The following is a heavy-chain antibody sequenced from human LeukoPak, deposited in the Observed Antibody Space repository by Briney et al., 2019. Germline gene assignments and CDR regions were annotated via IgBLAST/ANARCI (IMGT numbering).Heavy chain of an antibody. CDR1: GYSIRSGSY. CDR3: AKVGAYGDYARHDY. Sequence: SETLSLTCNVSGYSIRSGSYWGWIRQPPGKGLEWIGCMFHSGDTYHNPSLKSRVTISADTSKNQFSLKLTSVTAADTAVYYCAKVGAYGDYARHDYWGQGTLVTVSS. V-gene: IGHV4-38-2*02. J-gene: IGHJ4*02. CDR2: MFHSGDT. D-gene: IGHD4-17*01.